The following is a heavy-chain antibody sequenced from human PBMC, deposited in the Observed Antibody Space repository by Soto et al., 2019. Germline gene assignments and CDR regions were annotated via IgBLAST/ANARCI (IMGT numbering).Heavy chain of an antibody. CDR1: GFTFSIYA. V-gene: IGHV3-30*04. CDR2: TSKDGSKS. CDR3: ARDREMTTIRVVDLDL. Sequence: PGGSLRLSCTASGFTFSIYAINWVRQAPGKGLEWVAITSKDGSKSFYADSVRGRFTISRDNSKNTLFLQANSLRPEDTAVYYCARDREMTTIRVVDLDLWGQGTVVTVSS. D-gene: IGHD4-4*01. J-gene: IGHJ5*02.